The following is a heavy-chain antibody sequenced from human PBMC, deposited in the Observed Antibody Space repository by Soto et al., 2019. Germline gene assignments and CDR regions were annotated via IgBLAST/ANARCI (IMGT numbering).Heavy chain of an antibody. CDR1: GYAFRSYD. D-gene: IGHD2-21*01. CDR3: ARSLGGGNVNFDS. V-gene: IGHV1-8*01. Sequence: QVQLVQSGAEVKEPGASVKVSCKASGYAFRSYDMNWVRQATGQGLEWMGWMNPNSGDTGYVDKFQGRVTMTRDSSMTTAYMELSRLTSEDTAVYYCARSLGGGNVNFDSWGQGTLVTVSS. J-gene: IGHJ4*02. CDR2: MNPNSGDT.